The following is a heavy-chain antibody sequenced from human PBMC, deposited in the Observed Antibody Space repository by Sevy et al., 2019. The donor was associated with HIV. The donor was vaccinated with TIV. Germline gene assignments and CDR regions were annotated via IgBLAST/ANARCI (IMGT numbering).Heavy chain of an antibody. J-gene: IGHJ6*02. D-gene: IGHD3-10*01. CDR1: GFTFGNFW. CDR2: IGQDGSEK. Sequence: GGSLRLSCAVSGFTFGNFWMSWVRQAPGKGLEWVANIGQDGSEKYYVDSVRGRFTISRDNAKNSLFLQLNSLRADDTAIYYCAKSYFGSGTSYGMDLWGRGTTVTVSS. CDR3: AKSYFGSGTSYGMDL. V-gene: IGHV3-7*01.